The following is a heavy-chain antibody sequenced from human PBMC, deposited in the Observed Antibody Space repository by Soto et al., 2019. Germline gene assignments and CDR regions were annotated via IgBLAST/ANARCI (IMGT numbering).Heavy chain of an antibody. CDR1: GFTFRNSA. J-gene: IGHJ4*02. D-gene: IGHD3-3*01. V-gene: IGHV1-58*01. CDR2: IVVGSGKT. CDR3: VADTMQIGV. Sequence: QMQLVQSGPEVKKPGTSVRVSFKASGFTFRNSAVQWVRQARGKRLERIGWIVVGSGKTNYAQKFQDRFTFSSDMSTSTAYFDLSRLRSDDTAVYYCVADTMQIGVWGQGTLVTVSS.